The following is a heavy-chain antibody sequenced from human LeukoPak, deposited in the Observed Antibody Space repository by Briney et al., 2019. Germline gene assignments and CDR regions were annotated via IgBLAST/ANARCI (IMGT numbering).Heavy chain of an antibody. V-gene: IGHV4-59*12. CDR1: GASISSYY. D-gene: IGHD6-13*01. J-gene: IGHJ5*02. CDR2: MSYRGTTNYRTT. Sequence: SETLSLTCTVSGASISSYYWTWIRQTPGKGLEWIGYMSYRGTTNYRTTNYNPSLRSRVTISEDTSQKQFSLELSSVTAADTAVYYCARGIADRYNWFDPWGQGILVTVSS. CDR3: ARGIADRYNWFDP.